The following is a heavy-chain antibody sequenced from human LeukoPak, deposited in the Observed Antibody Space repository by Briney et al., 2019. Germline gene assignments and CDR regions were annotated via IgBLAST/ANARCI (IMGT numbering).Heavy chain of an antibody. CDR1: GLTVSSNY. J-gene: IGHJ4*02. CDR2: IYSGGST. Sequence: GGSLRLSCAASGLTVSSNYMSWVRQAPGKGLEWVSVIYSGGSTYCADSVKGRFTISRDNSKNTLYLQMNSLRAEDTAVYYCAREVDTAMVHWGQGTLVTVSS. D-gene: IGHD5-18*01. CDR3: AREVDTAMVH. V-gene: IGHV3-53*01.